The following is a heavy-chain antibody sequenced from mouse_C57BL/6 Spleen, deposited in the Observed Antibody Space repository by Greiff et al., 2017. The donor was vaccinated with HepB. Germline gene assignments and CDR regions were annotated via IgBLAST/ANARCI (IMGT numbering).Heavy chain of an antibody. CDR3: ARGAGAYYGSRDFDY. Sequence: QVQLQQPGAELVMPGASVKLSCKASGYTFTSYWMHWVKQRPGQGLEWIGEIDPSDSYTNYNQKFKGKSTLTVDKSSSTTYMQLSSLTSEDSAVYYCARGAGAYYGSRDFDYWGQGTTLTVSS. CDR1: GYTFTSYW. CDR2: IDPSDSYT. V-gene: IGHV1-69*01. D-gene: IGHD1-1*01. J-gene: IGHJ2*01.